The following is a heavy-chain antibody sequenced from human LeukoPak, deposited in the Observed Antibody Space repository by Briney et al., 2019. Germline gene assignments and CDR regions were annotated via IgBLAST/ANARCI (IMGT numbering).Heavy chain of an antibody. J-gene: IGHJ4*02. D-gene: IGHD2-15*01. V-gene: IGHV4-34*01. Sequence: SETLSLTCAVYGGSFSGYYWSWIRQPPGKGLEWIGEINHSGSTNYNPSLKSRVTISVDTSKNQFSLKLSSVTAADTAVYYCARVLGCSGGRCYLSFDYWGQGTLVTVSS. CDR2: INHSGST. CDR3: ARVLGCSGGRCYLSFDY. CDR1: GGSFSGYY.